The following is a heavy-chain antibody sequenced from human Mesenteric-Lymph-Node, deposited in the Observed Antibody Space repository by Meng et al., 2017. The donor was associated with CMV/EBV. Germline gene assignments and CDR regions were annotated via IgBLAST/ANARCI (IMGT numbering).Heavy chain of an antibody. Sequence: GGSLRLSCAASGFTFSSYSMNWVRQAPGKGLEWVSSISSSSSYIYYADSVKGRFTISRDNAKNSLYLQMNSLRAEDTAVYYCAKDLRGYSNDYWGQGTLVTVSS. J-gene: IGHJ4*02. CDR3: AKDLRGYSNDY. CDR2: ISSSSSYI. D-gene: IGHD4-11*01. CDR1: GFTFSSYS. V-gene: IGHV3-21*04.